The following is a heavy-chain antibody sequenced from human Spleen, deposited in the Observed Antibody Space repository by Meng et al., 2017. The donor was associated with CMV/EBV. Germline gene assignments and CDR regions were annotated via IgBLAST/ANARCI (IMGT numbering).Heavy chain of an antibody. CDR2: ISAYNGDT. CDR1: GYIFTKYG. CDR3: ERQGDILIDWGNWFNP. D-gene: IGHD3-16*01. V-gene: IGHV1-18*01. J-gene: IGHJ5*02. Sequence: ASVKVSCKAAGYIFTKYGVNWMRQAPGQGPEWMGWISAYNGDTMYAPKVQGRVTMTTDTSTSTAYMELRGIRSDDTDVYYFERQGDILIDWGNWFNPWGQGTLVTVSS.